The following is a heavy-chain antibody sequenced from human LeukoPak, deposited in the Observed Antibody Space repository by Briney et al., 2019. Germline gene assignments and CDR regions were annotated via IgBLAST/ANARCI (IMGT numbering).Heavy chain of an antibody. Sequence: ASVKVSCKASGYTFTGYYMHWVRQAPGQGLEWMGWINPNSGGTNYAQKFQGRVTMTRDTSISTAYMELSRLRSDDTAVYYCARVSQEYYDNSGYENWGQGTLVTVSS. D-gene: IGHD3-22*01. V-gene: IGHV1-2*02. CDR2: INPNSGGT. CDR3: ARVSQEYYDNSGYEN. CDR1: GYTFTGYY. J-gene: IGHJ4*02.